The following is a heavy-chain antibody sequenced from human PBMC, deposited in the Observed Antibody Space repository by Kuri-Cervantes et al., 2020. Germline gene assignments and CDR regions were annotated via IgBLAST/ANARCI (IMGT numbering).Heavy chain of an antibody. Sequence: SETLSLTCTVSGGSISSGSYYWSWIRQPAGKGLEWIGRIYTSGSTNYNPSLKSRVTISADTSKNQISLKLSSVTAADTAVYYCARGSIPGSGYYTEYYFDYWGQGTLVTVSS. CDR1: GGSISSGSYY. CDR3: ARGSIPGSGYYTEYYFDY. D-gene: IGHD3-3*01. J-gene: IGHJ4*02. CDR2: IYTSGST. V-gene: IGHV4-61*02.